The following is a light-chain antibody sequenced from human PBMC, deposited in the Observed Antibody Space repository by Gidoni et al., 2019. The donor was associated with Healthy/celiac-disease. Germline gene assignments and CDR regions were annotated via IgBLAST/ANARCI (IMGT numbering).Light chain of an antibody. CDR1: SSNIGAGYD. Sequence: QSLLTQPPSVSGAPGQRVTISCTGRSSNIGAGYDVHWYQQFPGTAPKLLIYGNNNRPSGVPDRFSGSKSGTSASLAITGLQAEDEAEYYCQSYDSSLSGVVFGGGTKLTVL. CDR2: GNN. CDR3: QSYDSSLSGVV. J-gene: IGLJ2*01. V-gene: IGLV1-40*01.